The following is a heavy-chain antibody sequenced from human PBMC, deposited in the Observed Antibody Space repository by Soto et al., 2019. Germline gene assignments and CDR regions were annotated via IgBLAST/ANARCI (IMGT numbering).Heavy chain of an antibody. CDR1: GGTFSSYA. CDR3: ARVAEVGATGLTHGAVDI. V-gene: IGHV1-69*13. J-gene: IGHJ3*02. CDR2: IIPIFGTA. Sequence: GASVKVSCKASGGTFSSYAISWVRQAPGQGLEWMGGIIPIFGTANYAQKFQGRVTITADESTSTAYMELSSLRSEDTAVYYCARVAEVGATGLTHGAVDIWGQETMVTVS. D-gene: IGHD1-26*01.